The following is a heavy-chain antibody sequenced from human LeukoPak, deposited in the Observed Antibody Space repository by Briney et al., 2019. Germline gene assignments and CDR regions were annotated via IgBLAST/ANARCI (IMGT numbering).Heavy chain of an antibody. CDR3: ARVGGWYLYYFDY. Sequence: PGGSLRLSCAASGYTFTSYYMHWVRQAPGQGLEWMGIINPSGGSTSYAQKFQGRVTMTRDTSTSTVYMELSSLRSEDTAVYYCARVGGWYLYYFDYWGQGTLVTVSS. CDR2: INPSGGST. CDR1: GYTFTSYY. D-gene: IGHD6-19*01. J-gene: IGHJ4*02. V-gene: IGHV1-46*01.